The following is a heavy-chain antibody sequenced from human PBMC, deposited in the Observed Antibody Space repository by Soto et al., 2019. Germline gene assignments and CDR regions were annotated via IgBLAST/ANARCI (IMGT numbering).Heavy chain of an antibody. J-gene: IGHJ5*02. Sequence: SETLSLTCTVSGGSISSGGYYGSWIRQHPGKGLEWIGYIYYSGSTYYNPSLKSRVTISVDTSKNQFSLKLSSVTATDTAVYYCARGPGYWFDPWGQGTLVTVSS. CDR3: ARGPGYWFDP. CDR1: GGSISSGGYY. CDR2: IYYSGST. V-gene: IGHV4-31*03.